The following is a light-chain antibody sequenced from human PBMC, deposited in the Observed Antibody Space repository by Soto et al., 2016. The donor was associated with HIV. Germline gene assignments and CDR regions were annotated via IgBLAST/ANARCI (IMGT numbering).Light chain of an antibody. CDR3: QVWDSSSDHWV. J-gene: IGLJ3*02. CDR2: DDS. Sequence: SYELTQPPSVSVAPGKTASLTCGGKNIGSKSVHWYQQKPGQAPVLVVYDDSDRPSGIPERFSGSNSGNTATLTISRVEAGDEADYYCQVWDSSSDHWVFGGGTKLTVL. CDR1: NIGSKS. V-gene: IGLV3-21*03.